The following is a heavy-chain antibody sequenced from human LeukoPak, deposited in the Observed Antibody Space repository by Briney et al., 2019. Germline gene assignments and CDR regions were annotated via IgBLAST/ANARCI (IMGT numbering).Heavy chain of an antibody. J-gene: IGHJ4*02. V-gene: IGHV7-4-1*02. CDR3: ARGSSSWYADFDY. Sequence: ASVKVSCKASGYTFTSYPMNWVRQAPGQGLEWMGWINTNTGNPTFAQAFTGRFVFSLDTSVSTAYLQISSLTAEDTAVYYCARGSSSWYADFDYWGQGTLVTVSS. CDR2: INTNTGNP. CDR1: GYTFTSYP. D-gene: IGHD6-13*01.